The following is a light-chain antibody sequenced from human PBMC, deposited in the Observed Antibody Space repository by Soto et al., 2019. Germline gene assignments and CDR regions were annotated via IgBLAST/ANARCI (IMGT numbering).Light chain of an antibody. J-gene: IGLJ1*01. CDR2: DVS. CDR1: SSDVGGYNY. Sequence: LTQPRSVSGSPGQSVTISCTGTSSDVGGYNYVSWYQQHPGKAPKLMIYDVSKRPSGVPDRFSGSKSGNTASLTISGLQAEDEADYYCCSYAGSYSYVFGTGTKVTVL. CDR3: CSYAGSYSYV. V-gene: IGLV2-11*01.